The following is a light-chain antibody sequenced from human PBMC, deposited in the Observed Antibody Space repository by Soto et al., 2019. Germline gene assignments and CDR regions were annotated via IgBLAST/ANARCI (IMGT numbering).Light chain of an antibody. CDR2: DVS. CDR3: SSYTSSSTLA. Sequence: QSVLTQPAPVLGSPGQPTTISGLEPRSDVGGYTYVSWYQQHPGKAPKLMIYDVSNRPSGVSNRFSGSKSGNTASLTISGLQAEDEADYYCSSYTSSSTLAFGGGTQLTVL. CDR1: RSDVGGYTY. V-gene: IGLV2-14*01. J-gene: IGLJ2*01.